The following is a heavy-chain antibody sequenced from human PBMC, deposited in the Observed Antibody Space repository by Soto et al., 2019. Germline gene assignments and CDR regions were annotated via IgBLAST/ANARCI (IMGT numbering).Heavy chain of an antibody. V-gene: IGHV3-15*07. CDR3: TTLLWFGELFTPFDY. CDR1: GFTFSNAW. Sequence: EVQLVESGGGLVKPGGSLRLSCAASGFTFSNAWMNWVRQAPGKGLEWVGRIKSKTDGGITDYAAPVKGRFTISRDDSKNTLYLQMNSLKTEDTAVYYCTTLLWFGELFTPFDYWGQGTLVTVSS. CDR2: IKSKTDGGIT. J-gene: IGHJ4*02. D-gene: IGHD3-10*01.